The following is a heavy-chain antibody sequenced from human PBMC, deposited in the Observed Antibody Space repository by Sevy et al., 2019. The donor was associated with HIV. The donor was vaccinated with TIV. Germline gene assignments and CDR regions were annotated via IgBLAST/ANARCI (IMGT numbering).Heavy chain of an antibody. CDR3: ATAGVGATNELIFDY. CDR1: GYTLTELS. D-gene: IGHD1-26*01. CDR2: FDPEDGET. V-gene: IGHV1-24*01. J-gene: IGHJ4*02. Sequence: ASVKVSCKVSGYTLTELSMHWVRQAPGKGLEWMGGFDPEDGETIYAQKFQGRVTMTEDTSTDTAYMELSSLRSEDTAGYYCATAGVGATNELIFDYWGQGTLVTVSS.